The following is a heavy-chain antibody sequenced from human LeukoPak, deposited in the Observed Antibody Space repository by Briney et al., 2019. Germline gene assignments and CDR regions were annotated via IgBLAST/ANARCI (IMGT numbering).Heavy chain of an antibody. J-gene: IGHJ6*04. CDR2: IRPDGSEE. D-gene: IGHD1-1*01. V-gene: IGHV3-7*01. Sequence: PGGSLRLSCAASGFTFSDYYMSWIRQAPGKGLEWVANIRPDGSEEFYVDSVKGRFTISRDNAKNSLYLQMNSLRTEDMGVYYCARWGTRKVWGKGTTVTVSS. CDR1: GFTFSDYY. CDR3: ARWGTRKV.